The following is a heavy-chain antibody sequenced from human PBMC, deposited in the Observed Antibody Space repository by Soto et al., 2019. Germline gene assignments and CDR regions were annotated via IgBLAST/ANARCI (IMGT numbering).Heavy chain of an antibody. CDR3: ARRHYYGSD. CDR2: IYSGGST. J-gene: IGHJ4*02. Sequence: EVKLVESGGGLVQPGWSLRLSCAVSGFTVSSNYKTWVRQAPGKGLECVSIIYSGGSTDYADSVKARFIISRDNSKNTLYLQMNSLRVEDTAVYYCARRHYYGSDWGQGTLVTVSS. D-gene: IGHD3-10*01. CDR1: GFTVSSNY. V-gene: IGHV3-66*04.